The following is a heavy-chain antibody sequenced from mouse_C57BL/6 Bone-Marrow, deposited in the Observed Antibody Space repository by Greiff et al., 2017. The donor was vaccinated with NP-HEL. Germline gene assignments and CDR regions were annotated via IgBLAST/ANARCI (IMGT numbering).Heavy chain of an antibody. J-gene: IGHJ4*01. CDR3: ARLDGNFYAMDY. CDR2: IHPNSGST. Sequence: QVQLQQPGAELVKPGASVKLSCKASGYTFTSYWMHWVKQRPGQGLEWIGMIHPNSGSTNYNEKFKSKATLTVDKSSSTAYMQLSSLTSEDSAVYYCARLDGNFYAMDYWGQETSVTVSS. CDR1: GYTFTSYW. D-gene: IGHD2-1*01. V-gene: IGHV1-64*01.